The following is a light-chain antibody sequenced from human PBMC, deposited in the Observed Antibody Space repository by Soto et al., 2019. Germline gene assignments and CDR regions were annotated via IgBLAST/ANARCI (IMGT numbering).Light chain of an antibody. CDR2: DAS. CDR3: QQYGSLPKT. Sequence: EIVLTQFPGTLSLSPGERATLSCRASQSVSSSYLAWYQQKPGQAPRLLIYDASNRATGIPDRFSGSGSGTDFTLTISRLEPEDFAVFYCQQYGSLPKTFGQGTKVEI. V-gene: IGKV3-20*01. J-gene: IGKJ1*01. CDR1: QSVSSSY.